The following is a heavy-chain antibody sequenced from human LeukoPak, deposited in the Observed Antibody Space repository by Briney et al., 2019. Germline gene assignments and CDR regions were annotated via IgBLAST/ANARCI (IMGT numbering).Heavy chain of an antibody. V-gene: IGHV4-39*02. CDR1: GGSISISNYY. CDR3: ARGPTYQPIDY. CDR2: IHYSETT. J-gene: IGHJ4*02. D-gene: IGHD2-2*01. Sequence: SETLSLTCTVSGGSISISNYYWGWIRQPPGKGLEWIASIHYSETTYCNPSLKSRVTISVDTSKNHFSLKLSSVTAADTAVYYCARGPTYQPIDYWGQGTLVTVSS.